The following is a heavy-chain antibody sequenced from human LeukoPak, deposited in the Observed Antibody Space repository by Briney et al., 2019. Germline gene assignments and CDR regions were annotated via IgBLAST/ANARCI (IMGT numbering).Heavy chain of an antibody. Sequence: ASVKVSCKASGNTFTSYYMHWVRQAPGQGLEWMGIINPSGGSTSYAQKFQGRVTMTRDTSTSTVYMELSSLRSEDTAVYYCASLFSSGPLGGPWGQGTLVTASS. J-gene: IGHJ5*02. D-gene: IGHD3-22*01. CDR2: INPSGGST. V-gene: IGHV1-46*01. CDR3: ASLFSSGPLGGP. CDR1: GNTFTSYY.